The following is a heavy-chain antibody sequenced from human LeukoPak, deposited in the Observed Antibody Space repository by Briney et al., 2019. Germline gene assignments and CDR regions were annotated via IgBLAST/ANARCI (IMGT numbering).Heavy chain of an antibody. V-gene: IGHV3-30*02. CDR1: GFTFSAYG. D-gene: IGHD2-21*01. Sequence: GGSLRLSCEVSGFTFSAYGIHWVRQSPGKGLEWVAFVRYDGRGNFYADSVKGRFIVSKDNSRTTLQLQMNSLRSEDTAVYFCARGGARDIWYFAYWGQGIRVTVSS. J-gene: IGHJ4*02. CDR3: ARGGARDIWYFAY. CDR2: VRYDGRGN.